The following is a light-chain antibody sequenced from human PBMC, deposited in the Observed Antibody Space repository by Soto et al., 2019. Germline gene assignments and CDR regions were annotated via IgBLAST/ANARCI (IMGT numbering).Light chain of an antibody. CDR1: QNVAKNY. J-gene: IGKJ1*01. CDR2: GPS. CDR3: HQYADYPQT. Sequence: EIVLTQSPGTLSLSPGERATLSCRASQNVAKNYLAWYQQEPGQAPRLLIYGPSTRATGIPDRFSGSGSGTDFTLTISRLEPEDCAVYYCHQYADYPQTFGQGTKVEIK. V-gene: IGKV3-20*01.